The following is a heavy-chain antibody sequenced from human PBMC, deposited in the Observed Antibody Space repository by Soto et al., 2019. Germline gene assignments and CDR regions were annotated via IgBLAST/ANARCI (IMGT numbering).Heavy chain of an antibody. D-gene: IGHD3-22*01. CDR1: GYTFTSYG. Sequence: QVQLVQSGAEVKKPGASVKVSCKASGYTFTSYGISWVRQAPGQGLEWMGWISAYNGNTNYAQKLKGRVTMTTDTSKSTAYMELRSLRSDDTSVYYCAREGYYDSSGYALYYYYGMDVWGQGTTVTVSS. J-gene: IGHJ6*02. V-gene: IGHV1-18*04. CDR2: ISAYNGNT. CDR3: AREGYYDSSGYALYYYYGMDV.